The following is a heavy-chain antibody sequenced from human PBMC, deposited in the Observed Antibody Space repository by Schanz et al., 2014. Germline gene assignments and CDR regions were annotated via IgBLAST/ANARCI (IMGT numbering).Heavy chain of an antibody. CDR2: INSDGTTT. D-gene: IGHD1-7*01. CDR1: GFTFITYT. J-gene: IGHJ4*02. V-gene: IGHV3-74*02. Sequence: EVQLVESGGGVVQPGGSLRLSCATSGFTFITYTMNWVRQAPGKGLEWVSHINSDGTTTTYADSVKGRFTISRDNAENTLYLQMNSLRVEDTAVYYCAMGGYQLHHWGQGTLVTVSS. CDR3: AMGGYQLHH.